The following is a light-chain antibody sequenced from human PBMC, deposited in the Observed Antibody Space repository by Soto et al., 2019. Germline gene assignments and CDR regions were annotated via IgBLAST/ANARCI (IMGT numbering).Light chain of an antibody. J-gene: IGKJ5*01. V-gene: IGKV1-5*01. CDR2: AAS. Sequence: MTQSPSTLSASVGDRVTITCRASQSISSWLAWYQQKPGKAPKLLIYAASTLQSGVPSRFSGSGSGTDFTLTISCLQSEDFATYYCQQYYSYQITFGQGTRLEIK. CDR1: QSISSW. CDR3: QQYYSYQIT.